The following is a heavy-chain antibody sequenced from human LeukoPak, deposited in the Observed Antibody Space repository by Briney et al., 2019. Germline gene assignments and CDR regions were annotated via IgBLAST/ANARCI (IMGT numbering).Heavy chain of an antibody. V-gene: IGHV3-74*01. CDR3: ARVGGSNAFDI. CDR2: INSDGSSR. J-gene: IGHJ3*02. Sequence: GGSLRLSFAASGFTFSSYRLHGVRQAPGKRLVWVSPINSDGSSRSYADSVKGRFTISRDNAKNTLSLQMNSLRAEDTAVYYCARVGGSNAFDIWGQGTMVIVSS. D-gene: IGHD1-26*01. CDR1: GFTFSSYR.